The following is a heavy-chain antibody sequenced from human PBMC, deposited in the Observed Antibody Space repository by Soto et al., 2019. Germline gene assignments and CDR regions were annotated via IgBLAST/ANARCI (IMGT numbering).Heavy chain of an antibody. V-gene: IGHV3-23*01. CDR1: GFIFSNYA. CDR2: ISGSGGTT. Sequence: GGSLRLSCAASGFIFSNYAMSWVRQAPGKGLEWVSAISGSGGTTYYADSVKGRFIISRDNSKNTLYLHMNSLRAEDAAIYYWEKFFVARGGGGGGPGHFDYGGRGALVTVSS. D-gene: IGHD3-16*01. CDR3: EKFFVARGGGGGGPGHFDY. J-gene: IGHJ4*02.